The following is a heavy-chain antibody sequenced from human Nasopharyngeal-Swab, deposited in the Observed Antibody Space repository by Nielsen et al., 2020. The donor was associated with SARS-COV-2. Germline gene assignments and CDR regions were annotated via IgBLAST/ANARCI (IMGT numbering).Heavy chain of an antibody. J-gene: IGHJ6*02. Sequence: VRQAPGKGLEWVSVIYSGGSTYYADSVKGRFTISRDNSKNTLYLQMNSLRAEDTAVYYCARETEGFEGVYDMDVWGQGTTVTVSS. D-gene: IGHD3-16*01. CDR2: IYSGGST. CDR3: ARETEGFEGVYDMDV. V-gene: IGHV3-66*01.